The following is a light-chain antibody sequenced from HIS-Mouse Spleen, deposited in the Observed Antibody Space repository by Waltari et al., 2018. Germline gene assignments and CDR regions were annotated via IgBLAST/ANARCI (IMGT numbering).Light chain of an antibody. CDR2: EVS. Sequence: QSALTQPPSASGSPGQSVTIPCTGTSSDVGGYNYVSWYQQHPGKAPNLMIYEVSKRPSGVPDRCSGSKSGNTASLTVSGLQAEDEADYYCSSYAGSNNVVFGGGTKLTVL. CDR1: SSDVGGYNY. J-gene: IGLJ2*01. V-gene: IGLV2-8*01. CDR3: SSYAGSNNVV.